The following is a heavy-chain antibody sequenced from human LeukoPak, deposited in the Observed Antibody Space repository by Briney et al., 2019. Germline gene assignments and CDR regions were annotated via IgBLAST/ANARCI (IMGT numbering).Heavy chain of an antibody. V-gene: IGHV1-3*01. CDR2: INAGNGNT. J-gene: IGHJ4*02. CDR1: GCTFTSYA. Sequence: ASVKVSCKASGCTFTSYAMPWVRQAPGQRLEWMGWINAGNGNTKYSQKFQGRVTITRDTSASTAYMELSSLRSEDTAVYYCARDYDYGSGSYILDYWGQGTLITVSS. D-gene: IGHD3-10*01. CDR3: ARDYDYGSGSYILDY.